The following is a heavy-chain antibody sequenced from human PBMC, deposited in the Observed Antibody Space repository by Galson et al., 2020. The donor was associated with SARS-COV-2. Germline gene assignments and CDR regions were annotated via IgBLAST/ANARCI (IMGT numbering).Heavy chain of an antibody. CDR1: GFTSSGLGFSNYG. D-gene: IGHD6-13*01. J-gene: IGHJ3*02. CDR3: AKEQQLGSMHDGFDS. CDR2: IASDGTRD. Sequence: TGGSLRLSCEASGFTSSGLGFSNYGMQWVRQAPGKGLEWVAVIASDGTRDYYADSVKGRFTTSRDNSKNTLYLQMNSLRAEDTAVYYCAKEQQLGSMHDGFDSWGQGTMVTVSS. V-gene: IGHV3-30*18.